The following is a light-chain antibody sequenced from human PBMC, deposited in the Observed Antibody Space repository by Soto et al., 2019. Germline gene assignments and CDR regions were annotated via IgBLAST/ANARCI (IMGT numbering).Light chain of an antibody. J-gene: IGKJ1*01. CDR2: DAS. Sequence: VDRVTITCRASQSISSWLAWYQQKPGKAPKLLIYDASSLESGVPSRFSGSGSGTEFTLTIIRLEPEDFAVYYCQQYDISPWTFGQGTKVDIK. V-gene: IGKV1-5*01. CDR1: QSISSW. CDR3: QQYDISPWT.